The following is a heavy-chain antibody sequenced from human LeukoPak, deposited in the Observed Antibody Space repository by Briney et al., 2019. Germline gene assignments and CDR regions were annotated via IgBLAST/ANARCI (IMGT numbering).Heavy chain of an antibody. CDR2: MNPNSGNT. CDR1: GYTFTSYD. J-gene: IGHJ4*02. Sequence: ASVKVSCKASGYTFTSYDINWVRQATGQGLEWMGWMNPNSGNTGYAQKFQGRVTMIRNTSISTAYMELSSLRSEDTAVYYCASGPGGGYEFDYWGQGTLVTVSS. CDR3: ASGPGGGYEFDY. D-gene: IGHD5-12*01. V-gene: IGHV1-8*01.